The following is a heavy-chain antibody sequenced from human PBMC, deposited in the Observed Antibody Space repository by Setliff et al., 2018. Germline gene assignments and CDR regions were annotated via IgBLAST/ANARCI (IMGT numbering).Heavy chain of an antibody. V-gene: IGHV4-38-2*02. D-gene: IGHD2-21*02. CDR2: IGHTGSI. CDR3: ARDLGHGGDSDY. J-gene: IGHJ4*02. CDR1: GYSISSGYI. Sequence: SETLSLTCTVSGYSISSGYIWGWIRQPPGKGLEWVGNIGHTGSINYNPSLKSRLTISRDTSKNQVSLKLNSVTATDTAVYYCARDLGHGGDSDYWGQGILVTLSS.